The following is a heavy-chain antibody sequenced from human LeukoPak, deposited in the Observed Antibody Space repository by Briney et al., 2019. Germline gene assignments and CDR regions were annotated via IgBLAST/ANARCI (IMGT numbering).Heavy chain of an antibody. Sequence: SETLSLTCAVYGGSFSGYYWSWIRQPPGKGLEWIGYMYSSGSFYYKPSLRGRVTMSVDTSKNQFSLRLSSVTAVDMAVYYCVSGPNYYDSSGYYRAEYFQYWGQGTLVTVSS. CDR1: GGSFSGYY. V-gene: IGHV4-34*10. J-gene: IGHJ1*01. CDR2: MYSSGSF. D-gene: IGHD3-22*01. CDR3: VSGPNYYDSSGYYRAEYFQY.